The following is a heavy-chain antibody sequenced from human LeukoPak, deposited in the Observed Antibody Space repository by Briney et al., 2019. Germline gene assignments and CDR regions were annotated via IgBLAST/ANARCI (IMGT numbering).Heavy chain of an antibody. CDR2: IYSGGST. V-gene: IGHV3-53*01. Sequence: GGPLRLSCAASGFTVSSNYMSWVRQAPGKGLEWVSVIYSGGSTCYADSVKGRFTISRDNSKNTQYLQMNSLRAEDTAVYYCARGSGGYSGYADYWGQGTLVTVSS. J-gene: IGHJ4*02. CDR3: ARGSGGYSGYADY. CDR1: GFTVSSNY. D-gene: IGHD5-12*01.